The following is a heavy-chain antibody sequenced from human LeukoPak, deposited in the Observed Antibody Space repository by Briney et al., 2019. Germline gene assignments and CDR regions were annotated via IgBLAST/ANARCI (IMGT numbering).Heavy chain of an antibody. D-gene: IGHD6-6*01. CDR1: GFIVNTNY. CDR2: IYADGNT. Sequence: GGSLRLSCAASGFIVNTNYMTWVRQAPGRGLEWVSFIYADGNTYYADSVKGRFTISRDNAKNTLYLQINSLRADDTAVYYCARGVSSFNYYFDYWGQGTLLTVSS. CDR3: ARGVSSFNYYFDY. J-gene: IGHJ4*02. V-gene: IGHV3-53*01.